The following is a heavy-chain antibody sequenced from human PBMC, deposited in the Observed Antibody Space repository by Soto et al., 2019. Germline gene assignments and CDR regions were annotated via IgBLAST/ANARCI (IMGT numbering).Heavy chain of an antibody. CDR3: ARQPPATAAFDI. Sequence: QVQLQESGPGLVKPSETLSLTCTVSGGSISYSYWSWIRQSPGEGLEWIGYIHNNGESNYNPSLKSRGTMSLHTSKNQVSLNLTSVTAADTAVYYCARQPPATAAFDIWGQGTMVTVSS. J-gene: IGHJ3*02. D-gene: IGHD5-12*01. V-gene: IGHV4-59*08. CDR2: IHNNGES. CDR1: GGSISYSY.